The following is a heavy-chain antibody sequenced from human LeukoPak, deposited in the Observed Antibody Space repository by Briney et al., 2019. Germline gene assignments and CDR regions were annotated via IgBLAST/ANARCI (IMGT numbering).Heavy chain of an antibody. D-gene: IGHD4-11*01. CDR3: VRDWDYIWSY. V-gene: IGHV1-18*01. CDR1: GYTFTSHG. CDR2: ISANNGDT. Sequence: GASVKVSCKASGYTFTSHGISWVRQAPGQGLEWMGWISANNGDTRYAQKFQARVTMTTDTSTNTAYMELGSLTSDDTAVYYCVRDWDYIWSYWGQGTLVTVSS. J-gene: IGHJ4*02.